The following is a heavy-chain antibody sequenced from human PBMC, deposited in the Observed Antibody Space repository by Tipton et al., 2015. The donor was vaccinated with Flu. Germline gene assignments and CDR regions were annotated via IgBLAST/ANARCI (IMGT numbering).Heavy chain of an antibody. Sequence: SLRLSCAASGFTFGHYAMHWVRQAPGKGLEWVTFIRFVGTNTYYTDSVRGRFTISRDNSMSTLYLQINSLRSEDTAVYFCARGRAVAGIPSQFDYWGQGTLVTVSS. V-gene: IGHV3-30*02. CDR3: ARGRAVAGIPSQFDY. D-gene: IGHD6-19*01. CDR1: GFTFGHYA. J-gene: IGHJ4*02. CDR2: IRFVGTNT.